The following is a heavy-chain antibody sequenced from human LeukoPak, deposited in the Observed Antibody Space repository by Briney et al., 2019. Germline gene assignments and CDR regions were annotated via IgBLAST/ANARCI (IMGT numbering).Heavy chain of an antibody. CDR1: GGSFSGYY. V-gene: IGHV4-34*01. CDR2: INHSGST. CDR3: GRPLSYYSDASGDDAFDI. J-gene: IGHJ3*02. D-gene: IGHD3-22*01. Sequence: SETLSLTCAVYGGSFSGYYWSWIRQPPGKGLEWIGEINHSGSTNYNPSLKSRVTISVDTSKNQFSLKLSSVTAADTAVYYCGRPLSYYSDASGDDAFDIWGQGTLVTVSS.